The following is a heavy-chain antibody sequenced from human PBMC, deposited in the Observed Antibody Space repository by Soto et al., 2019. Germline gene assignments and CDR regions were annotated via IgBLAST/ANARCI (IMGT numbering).Heavy chain of an antibody. CDR1: EFTFSSYA. V-gene: IGHV3-30-3*01. CDR2: ISYDGSDK. CDR3: ARDVQLQSFDC. D-gene: IGHD5-18*01. J-gene: IGHJ4*02. Sequence: PGGSLRLSCAASEFTFSSYAMHWVRQAPGKGLEWVAVISYDGSDKYYADSVKGRFTISRDNAKNTLYLQMNSLRAEDTAVYYCARDVQLQSFDCWGQGTLVTVSS.